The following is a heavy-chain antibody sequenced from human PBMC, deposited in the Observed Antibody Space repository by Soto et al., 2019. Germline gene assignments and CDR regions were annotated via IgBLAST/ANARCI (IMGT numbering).Heavy chain of an antibody. CDR3: ARDSPHYASSGYYYYFDY. J-gene: IGHJ4*02. CDR1: GGSISSGDYY. D-gene: IGHD3-22*01. Sequence: PSETLSLTCTVSGGSISSGDYYWSWIRQPPGKGLEWFGYIYYSGSTYYIPFLKSRVTISVDTSKNHFSLKLSSVTAADTAVYYRARDSPHYASSGYYYYFDYWGQGTLVTVSS. CDR2: IYYSGST. V-gene: IGHV4-30-4*01.